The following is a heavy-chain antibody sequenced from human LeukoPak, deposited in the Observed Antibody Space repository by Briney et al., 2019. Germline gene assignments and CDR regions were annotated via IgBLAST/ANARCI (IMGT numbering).Heavy chain of an antibody. CDR2: ISSSSSYI. CDR1: GFTFSSYA. J-gene: IGHJ6*02. Sequence: GGSLRLSCAASGFTFSSYAMSWVRQAPGKGLEWVSSISSSSSYIYYADSVKGRFTISRDNAKNSLYLQMNSLRAEDTAVYYCARDRGYSYGYERYYYYGMDVWGQGTTVTVSS. D-gene: IGHD5-18*01. V-gene: IGHV3-21*01. CDR3: ARDRGYSYGYERYYYYGMDV.